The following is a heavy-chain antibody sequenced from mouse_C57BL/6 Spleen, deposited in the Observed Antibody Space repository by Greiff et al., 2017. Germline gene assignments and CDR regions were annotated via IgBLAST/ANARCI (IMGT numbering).Heavy chain of an antibody. CDR3: ARGIYGNPDWYFEV. D-gene: IGHD2-1*01. CDR2: IYPGSGST. CDR1: GYTFTSYW. Sequence: QVQLQQPGAELVKPGASVKMSCKASGYTFTSYWITWVKQRPGQGLEWIGDIYPGSGSTNYNEKFKSKATLTVDTSSSTAYMQLSSLTSEDSAVYYCARGIYGNPDWYFEVWGTGTTVTVSS. V-gene: IGHV1-55*01. J-gene: IGHJ1*03.